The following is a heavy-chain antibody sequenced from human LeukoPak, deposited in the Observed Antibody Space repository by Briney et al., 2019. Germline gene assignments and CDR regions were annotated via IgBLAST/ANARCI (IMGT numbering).Heavy chain of an antibody. V-gene: IGHV3-33*01. CDR3: ARENQQYDYSNYRASYYGMDV. CDR1: GFTFSSYG. CDR2: IWYDGSNK. D-gene: IGHD4-11*01. Sequence: GRSLRLSCAASGFTFSSYGMHWVRQAPGKGLEWVAVIWYDGSNKYYADSVKGRFTISRDNSKNTLYLQMNSLRAEDTAVYYCARENQQYDYSNYRASYYGMDVWGQGTLVTVSS. J-gene: IGHJ6*02.